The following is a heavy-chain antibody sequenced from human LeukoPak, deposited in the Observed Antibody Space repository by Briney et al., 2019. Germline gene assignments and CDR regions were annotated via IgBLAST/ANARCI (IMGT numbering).Heavy chain of an antibody. Sequence: PSETLSPTCGVYGGSFSGFYWGWIRQPPGKGLEWIGEIDQSGGTNYNPSLKSRVTITMDTSKNQFSLKVNSVTAADTAVYYCAINDGSGSYYKSDYWGQGTLVTVSS. V-gene: IGHV4-34*01. CDR1: GGSFSGFY. J-gene: IGHJ4*02. D-gene: IGHD3-10*01. CDR3: AINDGSGSYYKSDY. CDR2: IDQSGGT.